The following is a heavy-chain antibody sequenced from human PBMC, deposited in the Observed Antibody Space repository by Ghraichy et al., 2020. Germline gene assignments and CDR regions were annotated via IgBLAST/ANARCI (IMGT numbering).Heavy chain of an antibody. CDR2: IYYSGST. CDR3: ARARRGRSYYYDSSGYYFPWDY. J-gene: IGHJ4*02. Sequence: SETLSLTCTVSGGSISSYYWSWIRQPPGKGLEWIGYIYYSGSTNYNPSLKSRVTISVDTSKNQFSLKLSSVTAADTAVYYCARARRGRSYYYDSSGYYFPWDYWGQGTLVTVSS. V-gene: IGHV4-59*01. CDR1: GGSISSYY. D-gene: IGHD3-22*01.